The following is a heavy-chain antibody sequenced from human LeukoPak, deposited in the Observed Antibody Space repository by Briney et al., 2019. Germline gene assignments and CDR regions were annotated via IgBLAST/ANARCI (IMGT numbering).Heavy chain of an antibody. CDR2: ISWNSGSI. CDR3: AKVFIASCYSCWFDP. J-gene: IGHJ5*02. D-gene: IGHD2-2*02. CDR1: GFTFDDYA. V-gene: IGHV3-9*01. Sequence: PGGSLRLSCAASGFTFDDYAMHWVRQAPGKGLEWVSGISWNSGSIGYADSVKGRFTISRDNAKNSLYLQMNSLSAEDTALYYCAKVFIASCYSCWFDPWGQGTLVTVSS.